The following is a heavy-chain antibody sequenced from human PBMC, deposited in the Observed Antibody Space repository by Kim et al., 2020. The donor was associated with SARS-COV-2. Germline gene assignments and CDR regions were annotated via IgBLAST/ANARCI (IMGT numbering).Heavy chain of an antibody. CDR3: ARGDTAMALPFDY. D-gene: IGHD5-18*01. J-gene: IGHJ4*02. Sequence: ADTLKGRFTISRDNSKNTLYLQMNSLRAEDTAVYYCARGDTAMALPFDYWGQGTLVTVSS. V-gene: IGHV3-53*01.